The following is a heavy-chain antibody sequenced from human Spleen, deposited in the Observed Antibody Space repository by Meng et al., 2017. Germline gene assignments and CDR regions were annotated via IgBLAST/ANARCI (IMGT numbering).Heavy chain of an antibody. V-gene: IGHV4-34*01. Sequence: QVQLAQCGAGLFKPSDAVALTCAVYGACFSGYYWTWVRQPPGKGLEWIGEINHSGSTRSNPSLKSRDTISVDTSKNQFSLKLRSVTAADTAVYYCARRIAATRLDYWGQGTLVTVSS. D-gene: IGHD6-13*01. CDR1: GACFSGYY. CDR2: INHSGST. J-gene: IGHJ4*02. CDR3: ARRIAATRLDY.